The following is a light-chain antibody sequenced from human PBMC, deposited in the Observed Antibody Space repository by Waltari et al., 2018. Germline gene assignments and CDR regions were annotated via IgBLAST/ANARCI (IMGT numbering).Light chain of an antibody. CDR1: QSISIL. CDR2: KAS. Sequence: DIQMTQSPSTLSASVGDRVTITRRASQSISILLAWYQQKPGKAPKLLIYKASSLESGVPSRFSGSGSGTEFTLTISSLQPDDFATYYCQQYNSYLWTFGQGTKVEIK. V-gene: IGKV1-5*03. J-gene: IGKJ1*01. CDR3: QQYNSYLWT.